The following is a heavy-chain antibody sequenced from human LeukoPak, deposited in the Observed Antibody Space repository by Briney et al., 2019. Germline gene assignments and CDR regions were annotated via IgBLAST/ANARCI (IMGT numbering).Heavy chain of an antibody. V-gene: IGHV4-4*07. Sequence: SETLSLTCTVSGGSISSYYWSWIRQPAGKGLEWIGRMYSSGTTNYNPSLKSRVTMSVDTSKNQFSLKLSSVTAADTDVYYCARVAYGDYYFDYWGQGTLVTVSS. CDR3: ARVAYGDYYFDY. J-gene: IGHJ4*02. CDR1: GGSISSYY. D-gene: IGHD4-17*01. CDR2: MYSSGTT.